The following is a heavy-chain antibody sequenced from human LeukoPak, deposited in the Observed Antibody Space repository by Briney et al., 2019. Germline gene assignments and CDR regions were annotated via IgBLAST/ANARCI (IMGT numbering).Heavy chain of an antibody. CDR3: ARDRCSSTSCYNTPNWFDP. D-gene: IGHD2-2*02. Sequence: PGGSLRLSCAASGFTFSSHWMHWVRQAPGKGLVWVSRISSDGTNTNYADSVKGRFTISRDNAKNSVYLQMNSLRSEDTAFYHCARDRCSSTSCYNTPNWFDPWGQGTLVTVSS. J-gene: IGHJ5*02. CDR2: ISSDGTNT. CDR1: GFTFSSHW. V-gene: IGHV3-74*01.